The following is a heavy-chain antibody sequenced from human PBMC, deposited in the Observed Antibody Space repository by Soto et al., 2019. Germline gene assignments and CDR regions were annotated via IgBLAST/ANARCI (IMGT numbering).Heavy chain of an antibody. V-gene: IGHV4-34*01. CDR1: VWSFSGYY. CDR3: ASFVRRITMVRGVNDAFDI. CDR2: INHSGST. J-gene: IGHJ3*02. Sequence: PSETLSLTCAVDVWSFSGYYWSWIRQPPGKGLEWIGEINHSGSTNYNPSLKSRVTISVDTSKNQFSLKLSSVTAADTAVYYCASFVRRITMVRGVNDAFDIWGQGTMVTVSS. D-gene: IGHD3-10*01.